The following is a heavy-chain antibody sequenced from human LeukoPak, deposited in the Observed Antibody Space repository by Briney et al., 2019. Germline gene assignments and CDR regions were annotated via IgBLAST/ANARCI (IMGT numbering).Heavy chain of an antibody. CDR3: ARVALYDSSAHNYFDY. V-gene: IGHV4-4*03. Sequence: EAPETLSLTCTVSGGSISSSNWWSWVRQPPGKGLEWIGEIYRSGSINYNPSLKSRVTISIDKSKNQFSLKLSSVTAADTAVYYCARVALYDSSAHNYFDYWGQGTLVTVSS. J-gene: IGHJ4*02. CDR2: IYRSGSI. D-gene: IGHD3-22*01. CDR1: GGSISSSNW.